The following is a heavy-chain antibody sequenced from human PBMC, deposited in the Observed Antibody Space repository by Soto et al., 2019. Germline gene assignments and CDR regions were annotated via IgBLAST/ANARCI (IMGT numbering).Heavy chain of an antibody. CDR1: GFTFSDYS. Sequence: GGSLRLSCAASGFTFSDYSMTWVRQAPGKGLEWVSSISSDSYYIYYADSLEGRFTISRDNAKNSLFLQMNSLRAEDTAVYYCARSRVGQTFDIWGQGTMVTVSS. CDR2: ISSDSYYI. CDR3: ARSRVGQTFDI. D-gene: IGHD1-26*01. J-gene: IGHJ3*02. V-gene: IGHV3-21*01.